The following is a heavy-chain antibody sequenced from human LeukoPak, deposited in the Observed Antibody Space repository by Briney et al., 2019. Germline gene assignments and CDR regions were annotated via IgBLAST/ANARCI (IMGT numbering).Heavy chain of an antibody. CDR2: INAGDDNT. CDR1: GYTLTNYT. Sequence: ASVKPSCKVSGYTLTNYTINCGREAPSHRVEWMGCINAGDDNTKYSQKIQGRVTITRDTSASTAYIELSSLRSEDTAVYYCAIQQQLGRVGDYWGQGTLVTVSS. D-gene: IGHD1-1*01. V-gene: IGHV1-3*01. J-gene: IGHJ4*02. CDR3: AIQQQLGRVGDY.